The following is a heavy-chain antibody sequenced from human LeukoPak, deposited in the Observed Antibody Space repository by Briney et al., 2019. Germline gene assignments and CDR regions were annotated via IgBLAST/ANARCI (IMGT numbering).Heavy chain of an antibody. CDR1: DDPISDYY. D-gene: IGHD3-10*01. J-gene: IGHJ4*02. V-gene: IGHV4-59*01. CDR2: IYYIGST. Sequence: ETLSLTCSVSDDPISDYYRGWIRPPPGKGLEGIGYIYYIGSTNYNPSLKSRVTISVDTSQNQFSLKLSSVTAADTAVYYCARGPNYYGSGSLDYWGQGTLVTVSS. CDR3: ARGPNYYGSGSLDY.